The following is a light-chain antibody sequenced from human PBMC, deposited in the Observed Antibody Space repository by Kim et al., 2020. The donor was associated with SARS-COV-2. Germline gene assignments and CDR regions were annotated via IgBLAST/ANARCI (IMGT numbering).Light chain of an antibody. Sequence: QRVTISCSGDFSTIGSYTVQGYQHLPGTTPKLLISLDNEQSSGVPDRFSGSRSGTSASLAISGLQTEDEGDYYCASWDDRLNGVVFGAGTQLTVL. CDR1: FSTIGSYT. J-gene: IGLJ2*01. CDR2: LDN. CDR3: ASWDDRLNGVV. V-gene: IGLV1-44*01.